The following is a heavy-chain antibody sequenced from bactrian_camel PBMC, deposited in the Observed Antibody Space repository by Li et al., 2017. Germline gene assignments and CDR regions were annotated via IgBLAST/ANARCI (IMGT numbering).Heavy chain of an antibody. CDR1: GITFSNIC. D-gene: IGHD3*01. CDR2: IYTSGGIT. J-gene: IGHJ4*01. CDR3: AKGGDSQGADYVD. V-gene: IGHV3S54*01. Sequence: HVQLVESGGGSVQAGGSLRLSCRVSGITFSNICVGWFRQGPGEKREDVAYIYTSGGITDYADSVKGRFTISRDNTKNTVYLQLNSLKAEDTAMYYCAKGGDSQGADYVDRGQGTQVTVS.